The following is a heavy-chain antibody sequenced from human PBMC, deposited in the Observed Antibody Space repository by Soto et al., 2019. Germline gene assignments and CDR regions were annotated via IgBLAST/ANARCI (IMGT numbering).Heavy chain of an antibody. CDR2: ISGYSGST. J-gene: IGHJ4*02. CDR3: ARSIAAAVDFDY. D-gene: IGHD6-13*01. V-gene: IGHV1-18*01. CDR1: GYTFTSYG. Sequence: QVQLVQSGAEVKKPGASVKVSCKASGYTFTSYGISWVRQAPGQGLEWRGWISGYSGSTNYAQKLQGRVTMTTDTSTSTAYMELRSLRSADTAVYYCARSIAAAVDFDYWGQGTLVTVSS.